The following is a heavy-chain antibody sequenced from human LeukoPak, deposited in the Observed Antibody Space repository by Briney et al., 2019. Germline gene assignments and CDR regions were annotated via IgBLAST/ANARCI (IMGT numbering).Heavy chain of an antibody. V-gene: IGHV3-21*01. CDR3: AGDPRIAAALNWFDP. CDR1: GFTFSSYS. D-gene: IGHD6-13*01. Sequence: GGSLRLSCAASGFTFSSYSMNWVRQAPGKGLEWVSSISSSSSYIYYADSVKGRFTISRDNAKNSLYLQMNSLRAEDTAVYYCAGDPRIAAALNWFDPWGQGTLVTVSS. J-gene: IGHJ5*02. CDR2: ISSSSSYI.